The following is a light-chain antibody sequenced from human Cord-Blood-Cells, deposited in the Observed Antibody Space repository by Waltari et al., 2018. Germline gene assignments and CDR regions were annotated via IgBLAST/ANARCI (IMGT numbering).Light chain of an antibody. Sequence: QSALTQPAPVSGSPGQSITISCTGTSSDVGGYNYVSWYQQHPGTAPKLMIYEVSNRPTGVSNRFSGSKSGNTASLTISGLQAEDEADYYGSSYTSSSTLVFGGGTKLTVL. J-gene: IGLJ2*01. V-gene: IGLV2-14*01. CDR2: EVS. CDR3: SSYTSSSTLV. CDR1: SSDVGGYNY.